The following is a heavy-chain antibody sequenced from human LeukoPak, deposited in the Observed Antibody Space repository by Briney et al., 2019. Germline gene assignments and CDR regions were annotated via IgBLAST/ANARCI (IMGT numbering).Heavy chain of an antibody. CDR1: GLTFSSSW. D-gene: IGHD3-22*01. Sequence: GGSLRLSCAVSGLTFSSSWMDWVRQAPGKGLEWVASINPDGNKKYSADSVKGRFTISRDNSKNTLYPQMNSLRAEDTAVYYCAREFYDSSGADAFDIWGQGTMVTVSS. V-gene: IGHV3-7*01. CDR3: AREFYDSSGADAFDI. CDR2: INPDGNKK. J-gene: IGHJ3*02.